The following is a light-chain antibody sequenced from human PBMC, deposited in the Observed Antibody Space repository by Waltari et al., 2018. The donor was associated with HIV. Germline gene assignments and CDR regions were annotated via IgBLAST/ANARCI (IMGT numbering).Light chain of an antibody. CDR2: GAS. J-gene: IGKJ1*01. CDR1: QSVSSSY. CDR3: QQYGSSPPGT. Sequence: EIVLTQSPGTLSLSPWERATLPCRASQSVSSSYLAWYQQKPGQAPRPLIYGASSRATGIPDRFSGSGSGTDFTLTISRLEPEDFAVYYCQQYGSSPPGTFGQGTKVEIK. V-gene: IGKV3-20*01.